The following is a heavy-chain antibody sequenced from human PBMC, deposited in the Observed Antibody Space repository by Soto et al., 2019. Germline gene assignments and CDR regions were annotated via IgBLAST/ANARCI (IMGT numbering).Heavy chain of an antibody. CDR3: AREGITIFGVVITNWFDP. CDR1: GGTFSSYA. D-gene: IGHD3-3*01. Sequence: ASVKVSCKASGGTFSSYAISWVRQAPGQGLEWMGGIIPIFGTANYAQKFQGRVTITADKSTSTAYMELSSLRSEDTAAYYCAREGITIFGVVITNWFDPWGQGTLVTVSS. CDR2: IIPIFGTA. V-gene: IGHV1-69*06. J-gene: IGHJ5*02.